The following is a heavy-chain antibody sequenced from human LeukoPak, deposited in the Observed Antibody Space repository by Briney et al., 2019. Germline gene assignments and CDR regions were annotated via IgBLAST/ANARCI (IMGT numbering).Heavy chain of an antibody. CDR3: ARGPGPYYMDV. V-gene: IGHV4-59*01. CDR2: IYYSGST. Sequence: SETLSLTCTVSGGSITSYYWSWIRQPPGKGLEWIGYIYYSGSTNYNPSLKSRVTISVDTSKNQFSLKMSSVTAADTAVYYCARGPGPYYMDVWGKGTTVTISS. CDR1: GGSITSYY. J-gene: IGHJ6*03.